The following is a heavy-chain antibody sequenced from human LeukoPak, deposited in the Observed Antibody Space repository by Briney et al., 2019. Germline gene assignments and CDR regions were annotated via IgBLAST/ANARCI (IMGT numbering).Heavy chain of an antibody. D-gene: IGHD2-2*01. CDR1: GYTFTSYD. CDR2: MNPNSGNT. CDR3: ARMPRDSTYYYYYYYMDV. Sequence: GASVKVSCKASGYTFTSYDINWVRQATGQGLEWMGWMNPNSGNTGYAQKFQGRVTMTRNTSISTAYMELSSLRSEDTAVYYCARMPRDSTYYYYYYYMDVWGKGTTVTISS. J-gene: IGHJ6*03. V-gene: IGHV1-8*01.